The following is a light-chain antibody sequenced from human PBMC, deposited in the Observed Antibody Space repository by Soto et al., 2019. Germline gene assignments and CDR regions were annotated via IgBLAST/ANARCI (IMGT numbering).Light chain of an antibody. CDR3: CSFAGSGTQYV. V-gene: IGLV2-14*01. Sequence: QSALTQPASVSGSPGQSITISCTGTSSDVGGYNHVSWYQQHPGKAPKLIIYEVRNRPSGVSNRLSGSKSGNTASLTISGLQADDEADYYCCSFAGSGTQYVFGTGTKVTVL. CDR2: EVR. CDR1: SSDVGGYNH. J-gene: IGLJ1*01.